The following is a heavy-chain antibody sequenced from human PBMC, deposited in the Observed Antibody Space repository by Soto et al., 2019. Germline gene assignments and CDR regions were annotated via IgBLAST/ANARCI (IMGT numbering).Heavy chain of an antibody. CDR1: GGSFSNDGIY. V-gene: IGHV4-30-4*08. J-gene: IGHJ5*02. CDR2: ITYSGTT. Sequence: SLCLSCTVSGGSFSNDGIYWDWIRQPPGKGMEWIGYITYSGTTYYDPSLVSRRTISVDTSKNLFSLRLSSVTAADSAVYYCFIGYSRGDWFGPWGQGTLVTVSS. D-gene: IGHD1-26*01. CDR3: FIGYSRGDWFGP.